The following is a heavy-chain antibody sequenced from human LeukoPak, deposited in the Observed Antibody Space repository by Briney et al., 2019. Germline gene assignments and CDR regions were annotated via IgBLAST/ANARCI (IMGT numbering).Heavy chain of an antibody. Sequence: ASVKVSCKASGYTFTSYGISWVRQAPGQGLEWMGWISAYNGNTNYAQKLQGRVTMTRDTSTSTVYMELSSLRSEDTAVYYCARKNRGDYDFWSGYIDYWGQGTLVTVSS. D-gene: IGHD3-3*01. CDR2: ISAYNGNT. CDR3: ARKNRGDYDFWSGYIDY. J-gene: IGHJ4*02. CDR1: GYTFTSYG. V-gene: IGHV1-18*01.